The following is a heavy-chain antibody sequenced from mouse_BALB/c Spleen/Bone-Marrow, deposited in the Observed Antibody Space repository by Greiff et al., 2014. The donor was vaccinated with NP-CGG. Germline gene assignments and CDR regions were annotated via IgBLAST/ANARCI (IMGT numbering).Heavy chain of an antibody. V-gene: IGHV2-9-2*01. D-gene: IGHD2-10*02. Sequence: VQLVESGPGLVAPSQTLSITCTASGFSLTTYDINWIRQPPGKGLEWLGVIWTGGGTNYNSAFMSRLNITKDNSKSQVFLKMNSLQTDDTAIYYCVREYGNFAWFAYWGQGTLVTVVA. CDR2: IWTGGGT. J-gene: IGHJ3*01. CDR3: VREYGNFAWFAY. CDR1: GFSLTTYD.